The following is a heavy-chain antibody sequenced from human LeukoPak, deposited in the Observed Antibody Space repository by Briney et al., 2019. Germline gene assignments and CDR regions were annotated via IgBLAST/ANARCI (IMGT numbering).Heavy chain of an antibody. J-gene: IGHJ4*02. Sequence: GGSRRLSCAASGFAFSNYVMSWVRQAPGKGLDWVSAIGTSGGTTYYADSVKGRFTISRDNSKDTLYLQMNSLRAEDTAVYYCAKRLGGSGLDYWGQGTLVTVPS. CDR3: AKRLGGSGLDY. CDR1: GFAFSNYV. D-gene: IGHD3-16*01. CDR2: IGTSGGTT. V-gene: IGHV3-23*01.